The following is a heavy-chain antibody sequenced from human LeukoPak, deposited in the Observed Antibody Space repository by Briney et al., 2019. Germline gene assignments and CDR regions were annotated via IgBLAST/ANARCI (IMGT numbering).Heavy chain of an antibody. CDR1: GFTFSSYG. J-gene: IGHJ4*02. D-gene: IGHD3-3*01. V-gene: IGHV3-33*01. Sequence: GGSLRLSCAASGFTFSSYGMQWVRQAPGKGLQWVAVIWFDGSNKYYADSVKGRFSISRDNSKNTVYLQMNSLRDEDTAVHYCARFERITIFGVVTAPDYWGQGTLATVSS. CDR2: IWFDGSNK. CDR3: ARFERITIFGVVTAPDY.